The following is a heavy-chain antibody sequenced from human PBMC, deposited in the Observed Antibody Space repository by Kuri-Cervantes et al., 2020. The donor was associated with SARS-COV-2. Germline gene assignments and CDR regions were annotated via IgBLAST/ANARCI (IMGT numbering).Heavy chain of an antibody. CDR3: ARGVELGPARSYYYMDV. J-gene: IGHJ6*03. V-gene: IGHV1-8*03. CDR1: GYTFTSYD. CDR2: MNPNSGNT. Sequence: ASVKVSCKASGYTFTSYDINWVRQATGQGLEWMGWMNPNSGNTGYAQKFQGRVTITRNTSISTAYMELSSLRSEDTAVYYCARGVELGPARSYYYMDVWGKGTTVTVSS. D-gene: IGHD1-7*01.